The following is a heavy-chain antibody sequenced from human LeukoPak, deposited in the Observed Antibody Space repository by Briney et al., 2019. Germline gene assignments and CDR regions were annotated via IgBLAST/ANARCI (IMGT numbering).Heavy chain of an antibody. D-gene: IGHD6-6*01. CDR3: ARTGWGAKSSSY. V-gene: IGHV4-34*01. CDR1: GGSFSGYY. Sequence: SETLSLTCAVYGGSFSGYYWSWIRQPPGKGLEWIGEINHSGSTNYNPSLKSRVTISVDTSKNQFSLKLSSVTAADTAVYYCARTGWGAKSSSYWGQGTLGTVSS. CDR2: INHSGST. J-gene: IGHJ4*02.